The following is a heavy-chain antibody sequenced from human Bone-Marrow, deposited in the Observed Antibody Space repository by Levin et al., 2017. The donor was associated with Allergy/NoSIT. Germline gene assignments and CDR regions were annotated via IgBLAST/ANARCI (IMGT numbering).Heavy chain of an antibody. CDR2: IYWDDDK. V-gene: IGHV2-5*02. CDR3: ANRLLNTVFGIVITTEIYFDY. J-gene: IGHJ4*02. CDR1: GFSLRPSGVG. Sequence: SGPTLVKPTETLTLTCTFSGFSLRPSGVGVGWIRQPPGKALEWLALIYWDDDKRYSPSLKDRLSITKDTSKTQVVLTMTNMDPVDTGTYYCANRLLNTVFGIVITTEIYFDYWGQGTLVTVSS. D-gene: IGHD3-3*01.